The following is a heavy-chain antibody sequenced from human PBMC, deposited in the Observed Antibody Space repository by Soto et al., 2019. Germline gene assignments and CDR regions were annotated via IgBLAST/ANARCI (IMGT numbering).Heavy chain of an antibody. CDR2: ISFDGNII. J-gene: IGHJ4*02. CDR3: AGTFQTITYYSDY. Sequence: GGSLRLSCAASEFSFSSYSMHWIPQAPVKGLEWVAVISFDGNIIHYADSVKGRFIISRDNSKNILYIQIHTLSCEVTSVYYYAGTFQTITYYSDYVGEGTLVT. V-gene: IGHV3-30-3*01. CDR1: EFSFSSYS.